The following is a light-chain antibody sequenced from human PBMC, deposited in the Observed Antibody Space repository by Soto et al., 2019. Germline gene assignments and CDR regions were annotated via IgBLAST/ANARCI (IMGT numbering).Light chain of an antibody. Sequence: EIVMTQSPATLSVSPGERATLSCRASQSVGSDLAWYQQKPGQAPRLVIYDIFTRATGAPTRISGSGSGTEFTLTISSLQSEDFAVYYCQHYNSYSEAFGQGTKVELK. J-gene: IGKJ1*01. CDR3: QHYNSYSEA. CDR2: DIF. V-gene: IGKV3D-15*01. CDR1: QSVGSD.